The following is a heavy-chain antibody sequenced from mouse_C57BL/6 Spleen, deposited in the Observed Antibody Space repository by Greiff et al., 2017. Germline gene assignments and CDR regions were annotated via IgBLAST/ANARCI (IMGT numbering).Heavy chain of an antibody. CDR1: GFSLTSYG. D-gene: IGHD1-1*01. CDR2: IWSDGST. Sequence: QVQLQQSGPGLVAPSQSLSITCTVSGFSLTSYGVHWVRQPPGKGLEWLVVIWSDGSTTYNSALKSRLSISKDNSKSQVFLKMNSLQTDDTAMYYCARLGYGSFYAMDYWGQGTSVTVSS. CDR3: ARLGYGSFYAMDY. J-gene: IGHJ4*01. V-gene: IGHV2-6*03.